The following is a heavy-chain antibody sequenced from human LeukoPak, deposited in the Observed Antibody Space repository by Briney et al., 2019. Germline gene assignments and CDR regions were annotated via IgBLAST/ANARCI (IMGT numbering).Heavy chain of an antibody. J-gene: IGHJ4*02. CDR3: AKDGSWSCTD. Sequence: GGSPRLSCAASGFTFSRSAMHWVRQGPGKGLEWVAYIAHHGNDKYYADSVKGRFTISRDNFKRTLYLQMNSLKPDDTAVYYCAKDGSWSCTDWGQGTLVTVSS. CDR1: GFTFSRSA. CDR2: IAHHGNDK. V-gene: IGHV3-30*02. D-gene: IGHD2-8*02.